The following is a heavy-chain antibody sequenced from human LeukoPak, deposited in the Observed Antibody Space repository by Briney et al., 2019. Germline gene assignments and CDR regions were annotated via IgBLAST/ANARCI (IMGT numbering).Heavy chain of an antibody. J-gene: IGHJ4*02. CDR3: ARGYCSSTSCLDDY. CDR2: MNPNSGNT. Sequence: ASVKVSCKASGYTFTSYGISWVRQATGQGLEWMGWMNPNSGNTGYAQKFQGRVTMTRNTSISTAYMELSSLRSEDTAVYYCARGYCSSTSCLDDYWGQGTLVTVSS. D-gene: IGHD2-2*01. V-gene: IGHV1-8*02. CDR1: GYTFTSYG.